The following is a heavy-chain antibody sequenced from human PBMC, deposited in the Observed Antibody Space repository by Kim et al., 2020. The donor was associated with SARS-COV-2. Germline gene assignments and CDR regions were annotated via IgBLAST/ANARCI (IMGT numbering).Heavy chain of an antibody. D-gene: IGHD3-22*01. J-gene: IGHJ4*02. V-gene: IGHV1-69*04. CDR1: GGTFSSYT. CDR3: ARDEIGHYYDSSGYCGL. CDR2: IIPILGIA. Sequence: SVKVSCKASGGTFSSYTISWVRQAPGQGLEWMGRIIPILGIANYAQKFQGRVTITADKSTSTAYMELSSLRSEDTAVYYCARDEIGHYYDSSGYCGLWGQGTLVTVSS.